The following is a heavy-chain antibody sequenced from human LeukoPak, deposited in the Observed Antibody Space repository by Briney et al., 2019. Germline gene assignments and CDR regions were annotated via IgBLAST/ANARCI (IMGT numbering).Heavy chain of an antibody. V-gene: IGHV1-2*02. J-gene: IGHJ4*02. CDR3: AKPSSTSYELFDY. CDR2: INPNSGGT. CDR1: GYTFTGYY. Sequence: ASVKVSCKASGYTFTGYYMHWVQQAPRQGLEWMGWINPNSGGTNYAQKFQGRVTMTRDTSISTAYMELSRLRSDDTAVYYCAKPSSTSYELFDYWGQGTLVTVSS. D-gene: IGHD2-2*01.